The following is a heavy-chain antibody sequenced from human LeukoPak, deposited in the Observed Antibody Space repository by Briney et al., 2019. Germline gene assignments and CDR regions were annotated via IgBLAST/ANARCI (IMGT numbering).Heavy chain of an antibody. CDR1: RFTFSNYA. Sequence: PGGSLRLSCAASRFTFSNYAMNWVRQAPGKGLEWVSTISGGGGSTYYADSVKGRFTISRDNSKNTLYLQMNSLGAEDTAVYYCAKGRRDAYNFDIDYWGQGTLVTVSP. CDR3: AKGRRDAYNFDIDY. D-gene: IGHD5-24*01. J-gene: IGHJ4*02. CDR2: ISGGGGST. V-gene: IGHV3-23*01.